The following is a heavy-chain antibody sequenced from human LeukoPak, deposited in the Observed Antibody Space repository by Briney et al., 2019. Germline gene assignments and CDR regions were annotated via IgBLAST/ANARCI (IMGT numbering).Heavy chain of an antibody. CDR3: ARGGGYSSSWSY. Sequence: SETLSLTCTVSGGSISSYYWSWIRQPPGKGLEWIGYIYYTGSTNYNPSLKSRVTISVDTSKNQFSLKLSSVTAADTAVYYCARGGGYSSSWSYWGQGTLVTVSS. J-gene: IGHJ4*02. V-gene: IGHV4-59*01. D-gene: IGHD6-13*01. CDR1: GGSISSYY. CDR2: IYYTGST.